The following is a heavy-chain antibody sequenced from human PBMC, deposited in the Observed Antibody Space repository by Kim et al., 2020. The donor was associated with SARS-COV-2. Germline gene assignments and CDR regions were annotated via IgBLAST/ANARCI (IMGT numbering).Heavy chain of an antibody. J-gene: IGHJ5*02. V-gene: IGHV4-31*02. Sequence: YYNPSLKSRLTISMDTSQNQFSLKLTSVTVTDTAVYYCARDMGPPDSWFDPWGQGTRVTVSS. D-gene: IGHD3-10*01. CDR3: ARDMGPPDSWFDP.